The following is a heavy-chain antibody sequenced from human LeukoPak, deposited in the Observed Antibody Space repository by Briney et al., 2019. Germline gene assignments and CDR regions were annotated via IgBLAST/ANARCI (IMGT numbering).Heavy chain of an antibody. J-gene: IGHJ4*02. CDR1: GFTFINYG. CDR2: ISYDGTNK. D-gene: IGHD1-14*01. CDR3: AKDRETTASGTFDY. V-gene: IGHV3-30*18. Sequence: GGSLRLSCAASGFTFINYGMHWVRQAPGKGLEWVAVISYDGTNKYYADSVKGRFTISRDNSNNTLFLQMNSLRAEDTAVYYCAKDRETTASGTFDYWGQGSLVTVSS.